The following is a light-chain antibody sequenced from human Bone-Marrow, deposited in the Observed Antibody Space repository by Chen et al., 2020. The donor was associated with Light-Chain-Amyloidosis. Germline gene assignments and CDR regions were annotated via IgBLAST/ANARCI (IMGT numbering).Light chain of an antibody. J-gene: IGKJ2*01. CDR2: DAS. CDR1: QRISTW. CDR3: QQYNSNPMYT. V-gene: IGKV1-5*01. Sequence: DIQMTQSPSTLSASVGDRVTITCRASQRISTWLAWYQQKPGKAPKLLIYDASSLESGVPSRFSGRGSVTEFTLTIRSLQPDDFATYYCQQYNSNPMYTFGQGTKLEIK.